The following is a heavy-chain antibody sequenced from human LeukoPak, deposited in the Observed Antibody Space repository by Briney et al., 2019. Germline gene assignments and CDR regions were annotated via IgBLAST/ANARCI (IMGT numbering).Heavy chain of an antibody. CDR1: GGTFSNHA. Sequence: GASVKVSCKASGGTFSNHAVSWVRQAPGQGLEWMGGTTPIFGSANYAQKFQGRVTIATDESTSTAYMELSSLRSEDTAVYYCARAPFYLDSSGYSMDAFDIWGQGTMVTVSS. V-gene: IGHV1-69*05. D-gene: IGHD3-22*01. CDR2: TTPIFGSA. J-gene: IGHJ3*02. CDR3: ARAPFYLDSSGYSMDAFDI.